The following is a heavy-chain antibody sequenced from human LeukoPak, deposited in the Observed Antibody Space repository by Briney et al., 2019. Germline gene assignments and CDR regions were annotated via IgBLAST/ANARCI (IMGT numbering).Heavy chain of an antibody. J-gene: IGHJ4*02. CDR3: ARYSSGCHDY. CDR2: IYHSGST. CDR1: GGSISSGGYY. V-gene: IGHV4-30-2*01. Sequence: SETLSLTCTVSGGSISSGGYYWSWIRQPPGKGLEWIGYIYHSGSTYYNPSLKSRVTISVDRSKNQFSLKLSSVTAADTAVYYCARYSSGCHDYWGQGTLATVSS. D-gene: IGHD6-19*01.